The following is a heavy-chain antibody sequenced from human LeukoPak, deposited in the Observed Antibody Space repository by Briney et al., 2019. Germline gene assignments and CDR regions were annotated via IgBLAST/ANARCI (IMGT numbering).Heavy chain of an antibody. D-gene: IGHD3-16*02. Sequence: ASVKVSCKASGYTFTGYYMHWVRQALGQGVEWMGWINPNSGGTNYAQKFQGRVTMTRDTSISTAYMELSRLRSDDTAVYYCARVHSWGSYRYFDYWGQGTLVTVSS. CDR3: ARVHSWGSYRYFDY. J-gene: IGHJ4*02. V-gene: IGHV1-2*02. CDR2: INPNSGGT. CDR1: GYTFTGYY.